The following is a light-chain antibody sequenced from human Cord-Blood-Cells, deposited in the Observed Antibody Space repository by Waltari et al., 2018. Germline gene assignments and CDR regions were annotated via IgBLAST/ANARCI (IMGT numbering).Light chain of an antibody. Sequence: DIQMPQSPSSLSASVGDRVTITCQAIQEISNYLNWYQQKPGKAPKLLIYDASNLETGVPSRFSGSGSGTDFTFTISSLQPEDIATYYCQQYDNLPFTFGPGTKVDIK. V-gene: IGKV1-33*01. CDR3: QQYDNLPFT. CDR1: QEISNY. J-gene: IGKJ3*01. CDR2: DAS.